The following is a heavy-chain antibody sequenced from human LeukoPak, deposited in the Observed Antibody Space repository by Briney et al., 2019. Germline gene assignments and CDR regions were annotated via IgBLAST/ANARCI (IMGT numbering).Heavy chain of an antibody. D-gene: IGHD3-22*01. CDR3: ARAPSGYYQENRWSAEYFQH. J-gene: IGHJ1*01. V-gene: IGHV1-18*01. CDR1: GYTFTSYG. CDR2: ISAYNGNT. Sequence: ASVKVSCKASGYTFTSYGISWVRQAPGQGLEWMGWISAYNGNTNYAQKLQGSVTMTTDTSTSTAYMELRSLRSDDTAVYYCARAPSGYYQENRWSAEYFQHWGQGTLVTVSS.